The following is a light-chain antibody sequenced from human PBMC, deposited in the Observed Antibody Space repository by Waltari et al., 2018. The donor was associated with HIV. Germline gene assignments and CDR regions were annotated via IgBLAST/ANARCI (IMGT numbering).Light chain of an antibody. V-gene: IGKV3-11*01. CDR3: QQRSNWPIT. CDR1: PSVSSY. J-gene: IGKJ5*01. Sequence: EIVLTQSPATLSLSPGERATLSCRASPSVSSYLAWLQQKPGQAARLLSYGASNRATGIPARFSGSGSGTDVTLTISSLEPEDFAVYYCQQRSNWPITFGQGTRLEIK. CDR2: GAS.